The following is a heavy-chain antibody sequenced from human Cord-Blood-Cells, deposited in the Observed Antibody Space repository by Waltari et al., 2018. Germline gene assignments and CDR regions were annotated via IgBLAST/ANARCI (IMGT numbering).Heavy chain of an antibody. CDR1: GDSVSSNSTA. V-gene: IGHV6-1*01. J-gene: IGHJ5*02. CDR3: AYSSSSNWFDP. CDR2: TYYRSKWYN. D-gene: IGHD6-6*01. Sequence: QVHLQRSGPELVMPSQPLSLTCAISGDSVSSNSTAWNWIRQFPSRGLEWLGRTYYRSKWYNDYAVSVKSRITINPDTSKNQVSLQLNSVTPEDTTVYYCAYSSSSNWFDPWGQGTLVTVSS.